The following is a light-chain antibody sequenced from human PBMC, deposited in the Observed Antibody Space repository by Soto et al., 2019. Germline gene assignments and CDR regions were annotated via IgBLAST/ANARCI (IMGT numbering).Light chain of an antibody. CDR2: EVS. Sequence: QSVLTQPPSASGSPGQSVTISCTGTSSDVGGYNYVSWYQQHLGKAPKLMIYEVSKRPSGVPDRFSGSKSGTSASLTVSGLQAEDEADYYCSSYAGSNNLVFGGGTKLTVL. CDR1: SSDVGGYNY. CDR3: SSYAGSNNLV. V-gene: IGLV2-8*01. J-gene: IGLJ3*02.